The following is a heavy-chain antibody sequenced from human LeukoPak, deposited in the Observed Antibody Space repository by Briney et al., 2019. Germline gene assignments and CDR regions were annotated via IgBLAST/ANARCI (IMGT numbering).Heavy chain of an antibody. J-gene: IGHJ4*02. CDR1: GFTFSDYY. Sequence: GGSLRLSCAASGFTFSDYYMGWIRQAPGKGLEWVSYISSSGSTIYYADSVKGRFTISRDNAKNSLYLQMNSLRAEDTAVYYCARDGGYCSSTSCYGVFDYWGQGTLVTVSS. D-gene: IGHD2-2*01. CDR3: ARDGGYCSSTSCYGVFDY. CDR2: ISSSGSTI. V-gene: IGHV3-11*04.